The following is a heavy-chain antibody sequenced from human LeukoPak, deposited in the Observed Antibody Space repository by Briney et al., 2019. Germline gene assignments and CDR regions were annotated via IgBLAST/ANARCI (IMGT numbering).Heavy chain of an antibody. J-gene: IGHJ3*02. Sequence: PSETLSLTCTVSGYSISSGYFWGWIRQPPGKGLEGIGSIYHSGSTYYNSSLKSRVTMSVDTSKNQFSLKLSSVTAADTAVYYCARLSRPGGNSGYAFDIWGQGTMVTVSS. CDR1: GYSISSGYF. D-gene: IGHD4-23*01. V-gene: IGHV4-38-2*02. CDR2: IYHSGST. CDR3: ARLSRPGGNSGYAFDI.